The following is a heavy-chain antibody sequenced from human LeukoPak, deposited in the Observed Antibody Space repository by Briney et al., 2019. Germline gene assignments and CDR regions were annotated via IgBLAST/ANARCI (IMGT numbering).Heavy chain of an antibody. CDR1: GFTFSSYE. D-gene: IGHD3-22*01. CDR2: ISSSGSTI. Sequence: GGSLRLSCAASGFTFSSYEMNWVRQAPGKGLEWVSYISSSGSTIYYADSVKGRFTISRDNAKNLLYLQMNSLRAEDTAVYYCARTAYDSSGYYDYWGQGTLVTVSS. CDR3: ARTAYDSSGYYDY. V-gene: IGHV3-48*03. J-gene: IGHJ4*02.